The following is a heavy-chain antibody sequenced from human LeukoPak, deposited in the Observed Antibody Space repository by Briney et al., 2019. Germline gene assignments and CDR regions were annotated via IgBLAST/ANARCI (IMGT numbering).Heavy chain of an antibody. Sequence: GGSLRLSCAASGFTFSSYGMHWVRQAPGKGLEGVAVISYDGSNKYYADSVKGRFTISRDNSKNTLYLQMNSLRAEDTAVYYCAKDSDTAMVTLYYYYYGMDVWGQGTTVTVSS. J-gene: IGHJ6*02. CDR3: AKDSDTAMVTLYYYYYGMDV. CDR1: GFTFSSYG. CDR2: ISYDGSNK. D-gene: IGHD5-18*01. V-gene: IGHV3-30*18.